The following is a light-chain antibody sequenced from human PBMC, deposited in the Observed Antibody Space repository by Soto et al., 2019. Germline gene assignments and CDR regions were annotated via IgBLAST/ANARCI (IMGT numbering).Light chain of an antibody. Sequence: DIQMTQSPSTLSASVGARVAITCRSSQSISWWLAWYQQKPGKAPKLLISDGSTLESGVPLRFRGSGSGTEFTLTIISLQPEDFAIYYCLQYNNWPPPFYTFGQGTKVDIK. J-gene: IGKJ2*01. CDR2: DGS. V-gene: IGKV1-5*01. CDR3: LQYNNWPPPFYT. CDR1: QSISWW.